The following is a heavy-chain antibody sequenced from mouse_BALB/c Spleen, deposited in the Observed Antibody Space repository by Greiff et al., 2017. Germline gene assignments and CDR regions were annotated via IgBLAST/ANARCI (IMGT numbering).Heavy chain of an antibody. Sequence: VQVQQSGAELVKPGASVKLSCKTSGYTFTSYWIQWVKQRPGQGLGWIGEIFPGTGTTYYNEKFKGKATLTIDTSSSTAYMQLSSLTSEDSAVYFCAKGGDYAMDYWGQGTSVTVSA. CDR1: GYTFTSYW. CDR3: AKGGDYAMDY. V-gene: IGHV1S132*01. J-gene: IGHJ4*01. CDR2: IFPGTGTT.